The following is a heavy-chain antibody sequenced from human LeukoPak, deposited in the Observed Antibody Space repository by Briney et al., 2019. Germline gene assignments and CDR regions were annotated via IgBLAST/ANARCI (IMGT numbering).Heavy chain of an antibody. J-gene: IGHJ4*02. CDR2: ISWNSGSI. V-gene: IGHV3-9*01. CDR3: ATSGYTYGLDY. D-gene: IGHD5-18*01. CDR1: GFTFDDYA. Sequence: GGSLRLSCAASGFTFDDYAMHWVRQAPGKGLERVSGISWNSGSIGYAGSVKGRFTISRDNAKNSLYLQMNSLRAEDTALYYCATSGYTYGLDYWGQGTLVTVSS.